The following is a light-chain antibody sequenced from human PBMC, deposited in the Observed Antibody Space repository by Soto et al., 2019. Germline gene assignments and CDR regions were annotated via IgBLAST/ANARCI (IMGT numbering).Light chain of an antibody. CDR1: QRLLYRSTNNNY. CDR2: WAS. CDR3: HQYYTPQIT. Sequence: DIVLTQIPDSLTLSLGETATIKCKSSQRLLYRSTNNNYLAWYQQKPGQSPKVIMYWASTRASGVPDRFSGSGSGTDFTLPIRNLQPEDVAVYYCHQYYTPQITFGGGTKV. V-gene: IGKV4-1*01. J-gene: IGKJ4*01.